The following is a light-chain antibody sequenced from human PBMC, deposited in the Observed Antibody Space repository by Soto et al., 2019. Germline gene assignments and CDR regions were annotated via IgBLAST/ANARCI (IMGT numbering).Light chain of an antibody. CDR1: QSVSRN. Sequence: IGITQSPPTLPVSPGERATPSCRASQSVSRNLAWYQQKPGQAPRVLSYGASTRATGIPARFSGSGSGTEFTLTISSLKSEDFAVYYCQQYNNWPRTFGQGTKVDIK. CDR2: GAS. V-gene: IGKV3-15*01. J-gene: IGKJ1*01. CDR3: QQYNNWPRT.